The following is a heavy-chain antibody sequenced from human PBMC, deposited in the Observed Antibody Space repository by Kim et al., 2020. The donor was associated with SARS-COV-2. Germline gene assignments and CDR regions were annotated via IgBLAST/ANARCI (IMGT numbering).Heavy chain of an antibody. J-gene: IGHJ6*02. V-gene: IGHV3-23*01. Sequence: GGSLRLSCVASGFTFDIYAMTWVRQAPGKGLEWVSVISGGGVNKFYADSVRGRFTISRDNSKNTLFLQMNSLRDEDTALYYCAKVVVMDDYNYYYYYGMDVWGQGTRVTVS. D-gene: IGHD3-16*01. CDR2: ISGGGVNK. CDR1: GFTFDIYA. CDR3: AKVVVMDDYNYYYYYGMDV.